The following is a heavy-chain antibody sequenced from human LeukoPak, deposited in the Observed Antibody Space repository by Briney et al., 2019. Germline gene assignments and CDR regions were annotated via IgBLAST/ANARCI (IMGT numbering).Heavy chain of an antibody. CDR2: ISGYNGNT. J-gene: IGHJ4*02. D-gene: IGHD1-26*01. CDR3: ARDLVGATGPFDY. CDR1: GYTFRSYG. V-gene: IGHV1-18*01. Sequence: ASVKVSCKASGYTFRSYGISWVRQAPGQGLEWMGWISGYNGNTNYAQRFQGRVIMTTDTSTNTAYMELRSLRSDDTAVYYCARDLVGATGPFDYWGQGTLVTVSS.